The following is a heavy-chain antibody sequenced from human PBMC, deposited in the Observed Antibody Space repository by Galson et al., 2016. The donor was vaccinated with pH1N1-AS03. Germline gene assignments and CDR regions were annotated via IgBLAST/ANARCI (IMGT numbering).Heavy chain of an antibody. CDR1: GYSFTGLY. Sequence: SVKVSCKASGYSFTGLYVHWVRQAPGQGLEWMGWINPNSGSTNSAQRLRGRVTMTGDASITTAYMELDRLRTDETAVYYCATISPYGSGLDYWGQGSLVTVSS. V-gene: IGHV1-2*02. J-gene: IGHJ4*02. CDR3: ATISPYGSGLDY. D-gene: IGHD6-19*01. CDR2: INPNSGST.